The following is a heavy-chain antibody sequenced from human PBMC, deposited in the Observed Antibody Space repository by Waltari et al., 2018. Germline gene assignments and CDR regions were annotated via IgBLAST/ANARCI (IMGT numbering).Heavy chain of an antibody. CDR2: IYNSGST. D-gene: IGHD4-17*01. Sequence: QVQLQESGPGLVKPSETLSLTCAVSGYSISSGYYWGWIRQPPGKGLEWIGSIYNSGSTNCNPALKSRVTISVDTSKNQFSRKLSSVTAADTAVYYCARRYYGGNLGSFDYWGQGTLVTVSS. CDR3: ARRYYGGNLGSFDY. J-gene: IGHJ4*02. CDR1: GYSISSGYY. V-gene: IGHV4-38-2*01.